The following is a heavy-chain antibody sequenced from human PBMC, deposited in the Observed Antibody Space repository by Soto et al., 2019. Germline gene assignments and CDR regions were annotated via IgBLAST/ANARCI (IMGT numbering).Heavy chain of an antibody. Sequence: ASVKVSCKASGGTFSCYTISWVRQAPGQGLEWMGRIIPILGIANYAQKFQGRVTITADKSTSTAYMELSSLRSEDTAVYYCARDYGLRYFDWLLRKDWYFDLWGRGTLVTVSS. D-gene: IGHD3-9*01. V-gene: IGHV1-69*04. CDR2: IIPILGIA. CDR3: ARDYGLRYFDWLLRKDWYFDL. J-gene: IGHJ2*01. CDR1: GGTFSCYT.